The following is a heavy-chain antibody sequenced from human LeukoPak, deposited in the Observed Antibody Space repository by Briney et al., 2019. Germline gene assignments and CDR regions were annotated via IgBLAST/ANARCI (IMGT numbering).Heavy chain of an antibody. V-gene: IGHV4-30-4*01. CDR2: IYYSGST. CDR1: GGSISSGDYY. CDR3: ASTPGLRFLEWLPNYDY. Sequence: PSETLSLTCTVSGGSISSGDYYWSWIRQPPGKGLEWIGYIYYSGSTYYNPSLKSRVTISVDTSKNQFSLKLSSVTAADTAVYYCASTPGLRFLEWLPNYDYWGQGTLVTVSS. J-gene: IGHJ4*02. D-gene: IGHD3-3*01.